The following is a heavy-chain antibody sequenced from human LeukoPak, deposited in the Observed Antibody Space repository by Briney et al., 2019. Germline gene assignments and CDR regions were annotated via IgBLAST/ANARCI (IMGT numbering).Heavy chain of an antibody. CDR1: GFTFNTYA. CDR3: AKDRGDVDLQYFDS. Sequence: GGSLRLSCAASGFTFNTYAMNWVRQAPGKGLEWVSAISGSDGSTYYADSVRGRFTISRDNSKNTLYLQMNSLRAEDTAVYYCAKDRGDVDLQYFDSWGQGTPVTVSS. J-gene: IGHJ4*02. CDR2: ISGSDGST. V-gene: IGHV3-23*01. D-gene: IGHD3-10*01.